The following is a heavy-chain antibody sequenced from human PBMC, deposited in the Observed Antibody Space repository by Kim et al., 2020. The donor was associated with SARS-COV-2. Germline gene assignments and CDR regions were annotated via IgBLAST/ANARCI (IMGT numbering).Heavy chain of an antibody. J-gene: IGHJ3*02. V-gene: IGHV3-33*01. Sequence: GSNKYYADSVKGRFTISRDNSKNTLYLQMNSLRAEDTAVYYCARGIAFDIWGQGTMVTVSS. CDR2: GSNK. CDR3: ARGIAFDI. D-gene: IGHD1-20*01.